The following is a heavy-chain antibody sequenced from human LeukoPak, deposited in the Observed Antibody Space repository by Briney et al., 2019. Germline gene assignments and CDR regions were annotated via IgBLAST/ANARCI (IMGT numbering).Heavy chain of an antibody. Sequence: ASVKVSCKASGYTFTGYYMHWVRQAPGQGLEWMGWINPNSGGTNYAQKFQGRVTMTRDTSISTAYMELSRLRSDDTAVYYCARALLMITFGGVIVNRYFDYWGQGTLVTVSS. D-gene: IGHD3-16*02. CDR3: ARALLMITFGGVIVNRYFDY. CDR2: INPNSGGT. V-gene: IGHV1-2*02. CDR1: GYTFTGYY. J-gene: IGHJ4*02.